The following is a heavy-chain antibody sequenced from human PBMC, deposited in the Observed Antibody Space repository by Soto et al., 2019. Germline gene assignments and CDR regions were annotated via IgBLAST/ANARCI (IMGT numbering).Heavy chain of an antibody. CDR1: GFTFSTYS. Sequence: PGGSLRLSCAASGFTFSTYSMNWVRQAPGKGLEWVSYISSSSSTIYYADSVKGRFTISRDNAKNSLYLQMNSLRAEDTAVYYSAKGYCISTSCPVDYWGQGTLVTVSS. CDR2: ISSSSSTI. V-gene: IGHV3-48*01. D-gene: IGHD2-2*01. J-gene: IGHJ4*02. CDR3: AKGYCISTSCPVDY.